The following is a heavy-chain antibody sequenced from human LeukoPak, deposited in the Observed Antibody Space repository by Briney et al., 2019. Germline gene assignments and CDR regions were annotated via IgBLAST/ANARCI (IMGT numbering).Heavy chain of an antibody. D-gene: IGHD3-10*01. CDR3: ARHDRGAFGY. Sequence: SETLSLTCTVSGGSISRDYWSWIRQPPGKGLEWIGYIYYSGSTYYNPSLKSRVTISVDTSKNQFSLKLSSVTAADTAVYYCARHDRGAFGYWGQGTLVTVSS. J-gene: IGHJ4*02. V-gene: IGHV4-59*08. CDR1: GGSISRDY. CDR2: IYYSGST.